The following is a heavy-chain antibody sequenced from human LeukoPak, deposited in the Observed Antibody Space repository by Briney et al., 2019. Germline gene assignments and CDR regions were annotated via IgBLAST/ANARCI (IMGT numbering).Heavy chain of an antibody. Sequence: ASVKVSCKASGYTFTSYGISWVRQAPGQGLEWMGWISAYNGNTNYAQKLQGRVTMTTDTSTSTAYMELRSLRSDDTAVYYCARDREVFGSGWTVKFDYWGQGTLVTVSS. CDR3: ARDREVFGSGWTVKFDY. J-gene: IGHJ4*02. CDR2: ISAYNGNT. CDR1: GYTFTSYG. D-gene: IGHD6-25*01. V-gene: IGHV1-18*01.